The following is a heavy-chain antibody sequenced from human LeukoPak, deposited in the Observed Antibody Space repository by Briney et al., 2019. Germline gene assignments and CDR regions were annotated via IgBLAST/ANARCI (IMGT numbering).Heavy chain of an antibody. CDR2: FDPEDGET. V-gene: IGHV1-24*01. J-gene: IGHJ5*02. CDR3: ARDVGSSWHTP. CDR1: GYTLTELS. D-gene: IGHD6-13*01. Sequence: ASVKVSCKVSGYTLTELSMHWVRQAPGKGLEWMGGFDPEDGETIYAQKFQGRVTITADESTSTAYMELSSLRSEDTAVYYCARDVGSSWHTPWGQGTLVTVSS.